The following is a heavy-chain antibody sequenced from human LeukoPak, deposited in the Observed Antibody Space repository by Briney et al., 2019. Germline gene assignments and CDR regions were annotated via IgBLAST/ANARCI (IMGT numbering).Heavy chain of an antibody. D-gene: IGHD4-23*01. V-gene: IGHV1-69*04. J-gene: IGHJ5*02. CDR1: GGTFSSYA. Sequence: SVTVSCKASGGTFSSYAISWVRQAPGQGLEWIGRIIPILGIANYAQKFQGRVTITADKSTSTAYMELSSLRSEDTAVYYCASSTVVKSGWFDPWGQGTLVTVSS. CDR2: IIPILGIA. CDR3: ASSTVVKSGWFDP.